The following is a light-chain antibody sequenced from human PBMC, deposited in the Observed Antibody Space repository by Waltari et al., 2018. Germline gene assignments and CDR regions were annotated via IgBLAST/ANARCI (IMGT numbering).Light chain of an antibody. CDR1: QSVLYSSNNKNY. CDR2: WAS. V-gene: IGKV4-1*01. CDR3: QQYFSSPRT. J-gene: IGKJ1*01. Sequence: DIVMTQSPDSLAVSLGERATFNCKSSQSVLYSSNNKNYLAWYQQKRGQPPKLLIYWASTRESGVPDRFSGSGSGTDFTLTISSLQAEDVAVYYCQQYFSSPRTFGQGTKLEIK.